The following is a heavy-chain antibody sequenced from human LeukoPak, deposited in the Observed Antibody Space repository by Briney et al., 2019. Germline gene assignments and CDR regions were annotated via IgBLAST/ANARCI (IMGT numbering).Heavy chain of an antibody. D-gene: IGHD2-2*01. Sequence: GGSLRLSCAASEFTFSHYSMHWVRQTPGKGLVWVSRINTDASYRHYADSVKGRFTISRDNAKNSLYLQMNSLRAEDTAVYYCAGRGVEYCSSTSCQDVWGKGTTVTVSS. CDR3: AGRGVEYCSSTSCQDV. CDR1: EFTFSHYS. CDR2: INTDASYR. V-gene: IGHV3-74*01. J-gene: IGHJ6*04.